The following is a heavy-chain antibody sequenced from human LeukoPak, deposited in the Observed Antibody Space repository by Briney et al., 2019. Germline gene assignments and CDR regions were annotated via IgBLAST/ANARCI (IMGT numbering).Heavy chain of an antibody. CDR2: IYTSGST. V-gene: IGHV4-39*07. CDR1: GDSISSSSYY. CDR3: ARVSLINPGIAVTWFDP. J-gene: IGHJ5*02. D-gene: IGHD6-13*01. Sequence: SETLSLTCTVSGDSISSSSYYWGWIRQPPGKGLEWIGRIYTSGSTNYNPSLKSRVTISVDTSKNQFSLKLSSVTAADTAVYYCARVSLINPGIAVTWFDPWGQGTLVTVSS.